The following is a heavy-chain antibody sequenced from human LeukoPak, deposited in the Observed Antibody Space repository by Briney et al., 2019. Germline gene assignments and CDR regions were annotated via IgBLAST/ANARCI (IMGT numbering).Heavy chain of an antibody. J-gene: IGHJ6*03. D-gene: IGHD6-13*01. CDR3: ARGDQQLDTKYYFYSYYLDV. CDR1: GGSFRGYY. CDR2: IIHGGST. Sequence: SETLSLTCAVYGGSFRGYYWSWIRQPPGKGLEWIGEIIHGGSTNVHPSLKSRVTISVDTSKNQFSLKLSSLTAADTAIYYCARGDQQLDTKYYFYSYYLDVWGKGTTVSVSS. V-gene: IGHV4-34*01.